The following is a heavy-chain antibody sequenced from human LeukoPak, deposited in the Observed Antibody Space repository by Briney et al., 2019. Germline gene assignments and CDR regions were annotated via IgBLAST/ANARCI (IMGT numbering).Heavy chain of an antibody. CDR1: GYTFTSYG. CDR3: AREVRRHRYCSSTSCKPYGMDV. J-gene: IGHJ6*02. Sequence: ASVKVSCKASGYTFTSYGISWVRQAPGQGLEWXXXISAYNGNTNYAQKLQGRVTMTTDTSTSTAYMELRSLRSDDTAVYYCAREVRRHRYCSSTSCKPYGMDVWGQGTTVTVSS. D-gene: IGHD2-2*01. V-gene: IGHV1-18*01. CDR2: ISAYNGNT.